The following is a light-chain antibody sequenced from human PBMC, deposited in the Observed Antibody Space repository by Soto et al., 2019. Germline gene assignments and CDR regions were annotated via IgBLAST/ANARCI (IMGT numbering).Light chain of an antibody. Sequence: EIVLTQSPATLSLSPGERATLSCRASQSVGSYLAWYQQKPGQPPRLLIYDVSNRATGIPARFSGSGSGTDFTLTISSLEPEDFAVYHCQHRSNWPVTFGQGTRLEIK. CDR2: DVS. CDR1: QSVGSY. J-gene: IGKJ5*01. V-gene: IGKV3-11*01. CDR3: QHRSNWPVT.